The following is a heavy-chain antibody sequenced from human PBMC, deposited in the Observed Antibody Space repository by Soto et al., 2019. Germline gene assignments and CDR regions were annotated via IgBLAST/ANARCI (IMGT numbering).Heavy chain of an antibody. Sequence: GGSLRLSCAASGITFSTYAMSWVRQAPGKGLEWVSGISDSGAGTYYADSVKGRFTISRDNSKNTLYLQMSSLRAEDTAVYYCARPTRPFRSSISCQNLDYWGQGALVTVSS. D-gene: IGHD2-2*01. CDR2: ISDSGAGT. V-gene: IGHV3-23*01. J-gene: IGHJ4*02. CDR3: ARPTRPFRSSISCQNLDY. CDR1: GITFSTYA.